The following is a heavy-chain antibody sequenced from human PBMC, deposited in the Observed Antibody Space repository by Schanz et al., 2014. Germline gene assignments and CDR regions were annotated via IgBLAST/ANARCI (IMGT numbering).Heavy chain of an antibody. CDR3: ARGGSGYHYRIDY. D-gene: IGHD3-22*01. V-gene: IGHV3-48*01. CDR1: GFAFSSYG. Sequence: EVQLLESGGGLVQPGGSLRLSCLASGFAFSSYGMNWLRQAPGKGLEWVSYISGSSRTIYYADSMKGRFTVTRDKAENALYVQMSSRRGEDTELYCCARGGSGYHYRIDYWGQGTMVTVSS. CDR2: ISGSSRTI. J-gene: IGHJ4*02.